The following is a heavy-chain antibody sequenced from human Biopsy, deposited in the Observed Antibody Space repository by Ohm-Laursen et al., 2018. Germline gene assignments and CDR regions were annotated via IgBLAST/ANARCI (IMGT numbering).Heavy chain of an antibody. D-gene: IGHD3-3*01. Sequence: SETLSLTYSVSGGSIISYYWTWIRQPPGKGLEWIGHVYNGGITNYNPSLKSRVTISKDTSKNQFSLQVNSVTAADTAAYYCARTPRDSFWSGSYKRGLWFDPWGQGTLVIISS. CDR2: VYNGGIT. CDR1: GGSIISYY. V-gene: IGHV4-59*01. CDR3: ARTPRDSFWSGSYKRGLWFDP. J-gene: IGHJ5*02.